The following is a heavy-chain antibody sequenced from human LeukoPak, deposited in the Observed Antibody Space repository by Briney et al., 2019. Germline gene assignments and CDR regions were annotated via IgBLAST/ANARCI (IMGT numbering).Heavy chain of an antibody. CDR3: APGVYSSGWYGFDY. J-gene: IGHJ4*02. D-gene: IGHD6-19*01. Sequence: GGSLRLSCAASGFTFSSYGMHWVRQAPGKGLEWVAVISYDGSNKYYADSVKGRFTISRDNSKNTLYLQMNSLRAEDTAVYYCAPGVYSSGWYGFDYWGQGTLVTVSS. CDR2: ISYDGSNK. CDR1: GFTFSSYG. V-gene: IGHV3-30*03.